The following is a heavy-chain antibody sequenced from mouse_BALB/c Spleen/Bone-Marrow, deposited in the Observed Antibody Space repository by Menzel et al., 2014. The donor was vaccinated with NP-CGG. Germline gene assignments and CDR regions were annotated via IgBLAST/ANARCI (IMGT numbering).Heavy chain of an antibody. CDR3: AAHGAY. V-gene: IGHV1S29*02. Sequence: QLQQSGPELVKPGASVKISCMVSGYTFTDYSMHWVKQSHGKSLEWIGYIYPYNGGTGYNQNFKSKATLTVDNSYRTACMELRSLTSEDSAVYYCAAHGAYWGQGTLVTVSA. CDR2: IYPYNGGT. J-gene: IGHJ3*01. CDR1: GYTFTDYS.